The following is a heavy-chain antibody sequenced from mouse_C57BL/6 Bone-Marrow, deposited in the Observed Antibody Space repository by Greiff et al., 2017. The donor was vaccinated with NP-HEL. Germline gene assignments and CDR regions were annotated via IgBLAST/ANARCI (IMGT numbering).Heavy chain of an antibody. CDR1: GFNIKDDY. V-gene: IGHV14-4*01. D-gene: IGHD4-1*01. J-gene: IGHJ4*01. CDR3: TNWYYAMDY. CDR2: IDPEHGDT. Sequence: EVMLVESGAELVRPGASVKLSCTASGFNIKDDYMHWVKQRPEPGLEWIVWIDPEHGDTEYASKVQGKATITADTSSNTAYLQLSSLTSEDTAVYYCTNWYYAMDYWGQGTSVTVSS.